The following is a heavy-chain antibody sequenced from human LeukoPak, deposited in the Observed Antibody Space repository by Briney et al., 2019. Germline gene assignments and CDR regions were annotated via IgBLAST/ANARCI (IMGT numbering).Heavy chain of an antibody. CDR3: ARATYSSGWYFDY. CDR2: INTNTGNP. CDR1: GYTFTSYA. D-gene: IGHD6-19*01. Sequence: ASVKVSCKTSGYTFTSYAMNWVRQAPGRGLEWMGWINTNTGNPMYAQGFTGRFVFSLDTSVSTAYLQISSLKAEDTAVYYCARATYSSGWYFDYWGQGTPVTVSS. J-gene: IGHJ4*02. V-gene: IGHV7-4-1*02.